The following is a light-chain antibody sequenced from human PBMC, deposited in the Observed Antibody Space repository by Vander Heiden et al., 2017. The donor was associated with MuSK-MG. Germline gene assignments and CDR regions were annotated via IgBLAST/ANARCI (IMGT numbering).Light chain of an antibody. J-gene: IGKJ3*01. V-gene: IGKV3-15*01. Sequence: EIVMTQSPGTLSVSPGERVTLSCRASQTLSNNLAWYQRKPGQAPRLLVYGASTRVTGIPARFSASGSATEFTLTISSLQSEDFAVYFCHQYKDWPFTFGPGTKVDIK. CDR1: QTLSNN. CDR3: HQYKDWPFT. CDR2: GAS.